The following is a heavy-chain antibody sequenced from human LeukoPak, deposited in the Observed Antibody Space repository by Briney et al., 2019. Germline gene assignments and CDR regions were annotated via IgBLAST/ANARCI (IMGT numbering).Heavy chain of an antibody. CDR3: ARGPRRSSSWYVY. V-gene: IGHV1-8*01. J-gene: IGHJ4*02. Sequence: AASVKVSCKASGYTFTSYDINWVRQATGQGLEWMGWMNPNSGNTGYAQKFQGRVTTTRNTSISTAYMELSSLRSEDTAVYYCARGPRRSSSWYVYWGQGTLVTVSS. CDR2: MNPNSGNT. D-gene: IGHD6-13*01. CDR1: GYTFTSYD.